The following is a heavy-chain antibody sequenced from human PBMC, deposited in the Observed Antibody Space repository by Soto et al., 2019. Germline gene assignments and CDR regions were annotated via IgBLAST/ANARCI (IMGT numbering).Heavy chain of an antibody. J-gene: IGHJ6*02. CDR2: ISSSSSYI. CDR1: GFTFSSYS. V-gene: IGHV3-21*01. D-gene: IGHD3-3*01. CDR3: ASHRVLRFPDYYYYGMDV. Sequence: EVQLVESGGGLVKPGGSLRLSCAASGFTFSSYSMNWVRQAPGKGLEWVSSISSSSSYIYYADSVKGRFTISRDNAKNSLYLQMNSLRAEDTAVYYCASHRVLRFPDYYYYGMDVWGQGTTVTVSS.